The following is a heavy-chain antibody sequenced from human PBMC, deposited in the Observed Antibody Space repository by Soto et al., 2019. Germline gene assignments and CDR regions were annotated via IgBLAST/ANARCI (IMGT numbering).Heavy chain of an antibody. CDR2: IWYDGSNT. D-gene: IGHD6-19*01. J-gene: IGHJ4*02. CDR1: GFTFSSYG. CDR3: AREFREIAVGGIGDY. V-gene: IGHV3-33*01. Sequence: QVQLVESGGGVVQPGRSLRLSCAASGFTFSSYGMHWVRQAPGKGLEWVAVIWYDGSNTYYADSVKGRFTISRDNSKNTLYLQMNSLRAEDTAVYYCAREFREIAVGGIGDYWGQGTLVAVSS.